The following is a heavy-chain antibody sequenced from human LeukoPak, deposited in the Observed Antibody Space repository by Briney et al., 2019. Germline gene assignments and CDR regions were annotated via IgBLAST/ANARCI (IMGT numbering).Heavy chain of an antibody. Sequence: GGSLRLSCAASGFTFSSYAMSWVRQAPGKGLEWVSVISGSGGSTYYADSVKGRFTISRDNSKNTLYLQMSSLRAEDTAVYYCAKESYYDFWSGSFDYWGQGTLVTVSS. CDR3: AKESYYDFWSGSFDY. J-gene: IGHJ4*02. CDR1: GFTFSSYA. V-gene: IGHV3-23*01. D-gene: IGHD3-3*01. CDR2: ISGSGGST.